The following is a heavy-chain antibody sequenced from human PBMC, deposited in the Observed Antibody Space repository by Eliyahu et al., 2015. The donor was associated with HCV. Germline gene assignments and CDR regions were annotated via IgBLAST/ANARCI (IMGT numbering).Heavy chain of an antibody. Sequence: QVQLVESGGGVVQPGRSLRLSCAAXGFTFSSYAMPWVRQAPGKGLEWVAVISYDGSNKYYADSVKGRFTISRDNSKNTLYLQMNSLRAEDTAVYYCARGWFGEFPYYYYGMDVWGQGTTVTVSS. CDR3: ARGWFGEFPYYYYGMDV. CDR2: ISYDGSNK. CDR1: GFTFSSYA. V-gene: IGHV3-30-3*01. J-gene: IGHJ6*02. D-gene: IGHD3-10*01.